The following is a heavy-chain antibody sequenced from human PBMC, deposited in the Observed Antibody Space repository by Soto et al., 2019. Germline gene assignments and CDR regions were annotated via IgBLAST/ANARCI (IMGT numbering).Heavy chain of an antibody. CDR3: ARHCQTKGWFGELLSSYLDS. CDR1: GGSISSSSYY. D-gene: IGHD3-10*01. V-gene: IGHV4-39*01. J-gene: IGHJ4*02. Sequence: PSETLSLTCTVSGGSISSSSYYWGWIRQPPGKGLEWIGSIYYSGSTYYNPSLKSRVTISVDTSKNQFSLKLTSVTAADTAVFYCARHCQTKGWFGELLSSYLDSWGQGTLVTVSS. CDR2: IYYSGST.